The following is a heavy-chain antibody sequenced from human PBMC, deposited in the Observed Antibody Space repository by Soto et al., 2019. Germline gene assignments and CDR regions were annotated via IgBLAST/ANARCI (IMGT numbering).Heavy chain of an antibody. CDR3: ARLRGVRGVTGRWFDP. D-gene: IGHD3-10*01. CDR1: GGTFSSYA. CDR2: IIPIFGTA. Sequence: QVQLVQSGAEVKKPGSSVKVSCKASGGTFSSYAISWVRQAPGQGLEWMGGIIPIFGTATYAQKFQGRVTIAADESTSTAYMELSSMRSEDTAVYYCARLRGVRGVTGRWFDPWGQGTLVTDSS. J-gene: IGHJ5*02. V-gene: IGHV1-69*01.